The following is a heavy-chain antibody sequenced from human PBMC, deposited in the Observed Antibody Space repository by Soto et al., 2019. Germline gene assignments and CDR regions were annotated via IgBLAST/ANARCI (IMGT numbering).Heavy chain of an antibody. V-gene: IGHV4-59*02. Sequence: QVQLQESGPGLVKPSETLPLTCSVSDGSVTGYCWSWIRQPPGKGLEWIGCIDYNGRAHYNPSLTSRVTMSLDTSNNHFYLKLSSVTTTDTAVYYCARGPDHSKVGYWGQGTLVTVSS. CDR2: IDYNGRA. CDR1: DGSVTGYC. D-gene: IGHD4-4*01. J-gene: IGHJ4*02. CDR3: ARGPDHSKVGY.